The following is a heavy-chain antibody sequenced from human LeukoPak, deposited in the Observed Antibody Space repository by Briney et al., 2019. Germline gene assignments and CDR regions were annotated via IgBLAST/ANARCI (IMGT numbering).Heavy chain of an antibody. Sequence: PGGSLRLSCAASGFTFSSYWMYWVRRVPGKGLVWVSRIKTDGTTTNYADSVQGRFTVSRDNAKGTLYLQMNSLRAEDTAVYFCTRDYCAGGSCFSGPGYWGQGTLVTVSS. D-gene: IGHD2-15*01. CDR3: TRDYCAGGSCFSGPGY. V-gene: IGHV3-74*01. CDR1: GFTFSSYW. CDR2: IKTDGTTT. J-gene: IGHJ4*02.